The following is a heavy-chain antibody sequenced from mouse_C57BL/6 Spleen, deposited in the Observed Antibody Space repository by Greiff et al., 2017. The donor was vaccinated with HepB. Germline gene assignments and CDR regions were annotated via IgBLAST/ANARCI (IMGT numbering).Heavy chain of an antibody. CDR1: GYSITSGYY. V-gene: IGHV3-6*01. D-gene: IGHD2-5*01. CDR3: AREGSNFY. CDR2: ISYDGSN. Sequence: ESGPGLVKPSQSLSLTCSVTGYSITSGYYWNWIRQFPGNKLEWMGYISYDGSNNYNPSLKNRISITRDTSKNQFFLKLNSVTTEDTATYYCAREGSNFYWGQGTTLTVSS. J-gene: IGHJ2*01.